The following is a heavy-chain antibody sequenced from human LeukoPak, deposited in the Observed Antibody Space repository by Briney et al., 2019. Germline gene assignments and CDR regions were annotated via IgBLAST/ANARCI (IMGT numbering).Heavy chain of an antibody. CDR2: IYYSGST. J-gene: IGHJ4*02. V-gene: IGHV4-61*01. Sequence: SETLSLTCTVSGGSVSSGSYYWSWIRQHPGKGLEWIGYIYYSGSTHYNPSLKSRVTISGDTSKNQFSLKLSSVTAADTAVYYCARAGLDYYDSSGSFDYWGQGTLVTVSS. CDR3: ARAGLDYYDSSGSFDY. CDR1: GGSVSSGSYY. D-gene: IGHD3-22*01.